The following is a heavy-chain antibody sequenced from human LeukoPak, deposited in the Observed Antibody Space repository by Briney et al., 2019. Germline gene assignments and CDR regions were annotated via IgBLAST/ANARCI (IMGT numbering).Heavy chain of an antibody. CDR3: ASGVRGDYYYYGMDV. V-gene: IGHV4-61*02. CDR2: IYSSGST. Sequence: SQTLSLTCTVSGASTSSRNYYWSWVRQPAGKGLEWIGRIYSSGSTNYNPSLKSRGTISVDTSKNQFFLKLSSVTAADTAVYYCASGVRGDYYYYGMDVWGQGTTVTVSS. CDR1: GASTSSRNYY. D-gene: IGHD3-10*01. J-gene: IGHJ6*02.